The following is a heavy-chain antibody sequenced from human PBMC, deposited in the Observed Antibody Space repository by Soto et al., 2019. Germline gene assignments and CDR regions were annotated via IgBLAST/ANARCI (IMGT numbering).Heavy chain of an antibody. D-gene: IGHD2-21*01. J-gene: IGHJ4*02. CDR1: GGSISSYY. V-gene: IGHV4-59*01. CDR3: ARVMWSTTYYYFDY. CDR2: IYYSGST. Sequence: KPSETLSLTCTVSGGSISSYYWSWIRQPPGKGLEWIGYIYYSGSTNYNPSLKSRVTISVDTSKNQFSLKLSSVTAADTAVYYCARVMWSTTYYYFDYWGQGTLVTVSS.